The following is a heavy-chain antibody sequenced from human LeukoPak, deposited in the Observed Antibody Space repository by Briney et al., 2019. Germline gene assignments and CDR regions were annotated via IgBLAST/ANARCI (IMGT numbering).Heavy chain of an antibody. CDR2: IYYSGST. Sequence: SETLSLTCTVSGGSISSYYWSWIRQPPGKGLEWIGYIYYSGSTNYNPSLKSRVTISVDTSKNQFSLKLSSVTAADTAVYYCARARGYYDSSGYYYVGTKTSHYFDYWGQGTLVTVSS. CDR3: ARARGYYDSSGYYYVGTKTSHYFDY. J-gene: IGHJ4*02. CDR1: GGSISSYY. D-gene: IGHD3-22*01. V-gene: IGHV4-59*01.